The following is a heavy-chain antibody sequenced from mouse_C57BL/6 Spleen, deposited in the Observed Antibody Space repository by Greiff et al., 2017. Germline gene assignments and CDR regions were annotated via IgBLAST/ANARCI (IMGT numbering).Heavy chain of an antibody. V-gene: IGHV1-76*01. CDR2: IYPGSGNT. D-gene: IGHD2-3*01. Sequence: QVQLQESGAELVRPGASVKLSCKASGYTFTDYYINWVKQRPGQGLEWIARIYPGSGNTYYNEKFKGKATLTAEKSSSTAYMQLSSLTSEDSAVYFCARDYDGYLRGAMDYWGQGTSVTVSS. J-gene: IGHJ4*01. CDR3: ARDYDGYLRGAMDY. CDR1: GYTFTDYY.